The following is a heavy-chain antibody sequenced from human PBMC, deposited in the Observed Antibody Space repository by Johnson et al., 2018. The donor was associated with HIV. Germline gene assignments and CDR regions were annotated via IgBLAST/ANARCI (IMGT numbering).Heavy chain of an antibody. J-gene: IGHJ3*02. CDR3: ARDQFRSGGYCSGGSCYSQPSGI. CDR1: GFTFSSYG. CDR2: IYSGGSI. V-gene: IGHV3-NL1*01. D-gene: IGHD2-15*01. Sequence: QMLLVESGGGVVQPWGSLRLSCAASGFTFSSYGMHWVRQAPGKGLEWVSVIYSGGSIYYADSVKGRFTISRDNSKNTLYLQMNSLRAEDTAVYYCARDQFRSGGYCSGGSCYSQPSGIWGQGTMVTVSS.